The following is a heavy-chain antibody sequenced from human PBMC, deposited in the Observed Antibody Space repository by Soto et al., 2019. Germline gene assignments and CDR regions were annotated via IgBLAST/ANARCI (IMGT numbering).Heavy chain of an antibody. V-gene: IGHV3-9*01. Sequence: LRLSCAASGFTFDDYAMHWVRQAPGKGLEWVSGISWNSGSIGYADSVKGRFTISRDNAKNSLYLQMNSLRAEDTALYYCAKARGYYYYYGMDVWGQGTTVTVSS. CDR3: AKARGYYYYYGMDV. CDR2: ISWNSGSI. J-gene: IGHJ6*02. CDR1: GFTFDDYA.